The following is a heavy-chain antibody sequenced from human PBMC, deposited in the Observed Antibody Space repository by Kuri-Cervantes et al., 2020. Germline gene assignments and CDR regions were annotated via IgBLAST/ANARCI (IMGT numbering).Heavy chain of an antibody. D-gene: IGHD2-2*01. J-gene: IGHJ5*02. V-gene: IGHV1-69*05. CDR1: VGTFSSYA. CDR2: IIPIFGTA. CDR3: ARVIWASDGGYCTSTSCYGWFDP. Sequence: SVKVSCKASVGTFSSYATSWVRQAPGRGLEWMGGIIPIFGTANYAQKFQDRVTITTDESTSTAYMELSSLRSEDTAVYYCARVIWASDGGYCTSTSCYGWFDPWGQGTLVTVSS.